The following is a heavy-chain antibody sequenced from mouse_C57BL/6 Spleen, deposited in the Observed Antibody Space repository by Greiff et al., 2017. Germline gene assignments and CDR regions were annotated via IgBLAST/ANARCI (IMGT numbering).Heavy chain of an antibody. V-gene: IGHV5-9-1*02. D-gene: IGHD4-1*01. Sequence: EVQLVESGEGLVKPGGSLKLSCAASGFTFSSYAMSWVRQTPEKRLEWVAYISSGGDYIYYADTVKGRFTISRVNARNTLYLQMSSLKSEDTAMYYCTREKLGDYYAMDYWGQGTSVTVSS. CDR2: ISSGGDYI. CDR1: GFTFSSYA. CDR3: TREKLGDYYAMDY. J-gene: IGHJ4*01.